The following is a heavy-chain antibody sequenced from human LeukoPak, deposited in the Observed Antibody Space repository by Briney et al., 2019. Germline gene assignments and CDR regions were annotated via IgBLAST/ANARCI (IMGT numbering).Heavy chain of an antibody. CDR1: GFTFSSYA. D-gene: IGHD5-24*01. Sequence: GGSLRLSCAASGFTFSSYAMSWVRQAPGKGLEWVSAISGSGGSTYYADSVKGRFTISRDNSKNTLYLQMNSLRAEDTAVYYCAKSSVGYRGALSYDCYYMVVWGKGTTVTVSS. CDR2: ISGSGGST. V-gene: IGHV3-23*01. J-gene: IGHJ6*03. CDR3: AKSSVGYRGALSYDCYYMVV.